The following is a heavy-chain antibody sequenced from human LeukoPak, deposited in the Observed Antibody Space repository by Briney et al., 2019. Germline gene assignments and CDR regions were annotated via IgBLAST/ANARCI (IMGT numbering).Heavy chain of an antibody. D-gene: IGHD1-26*01. CDR1: GFTFSSYA. J-gene: IGHJ4*02. Sequence: PGGSLRLSCAASGFTFSSYAMHWVRQAPGKGLEWVAVISYDGSNKYYADSVKGRFTISRDNAKNSLYLQMNSLRAEDTAVYYCAREGSGSYGDYWGQGTLVTVSS. CDR3: AREGSGSYGDY. CDR2: ISYDGSNK. V-gene: IGHV3-30-3*01.